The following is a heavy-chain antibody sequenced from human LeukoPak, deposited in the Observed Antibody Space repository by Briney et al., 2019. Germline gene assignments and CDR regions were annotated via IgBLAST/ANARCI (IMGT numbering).Heavy chain of an antibody. V-gene: IGHV3-21*01. Sequence: GGSLRLSCAASGFTFSSYSMNWVRQAPGKGLEWVSSISSSSSYIYYADSVKGRFTISRDNAKNSLYLQMNSLRAEDTAVYYCARGDYDSWSGLSGYYYYYMDVWGKGTTVTVSS. CDR2: ISSSSSYI. CDR1: GFTFSSYS. J-gene: IGHJ6*03. D-gene: IGHD3-3*01. CDR3: ARGDYDSWSGLSGYYYYYMDV.